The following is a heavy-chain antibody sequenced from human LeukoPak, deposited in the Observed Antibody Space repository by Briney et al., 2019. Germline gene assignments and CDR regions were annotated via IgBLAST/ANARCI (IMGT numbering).Heavy chain of an antibody. V-gene: IGHV4-38-2*02. J-gene: IGHJ5*02. CDR1: GYSIGSGYY. D-gene: IGHD5-12*01. CDR2: IYHSGST. Sequence: SETLSLTCTVSGYSIGSGYYWGWIRQPPGKGLEWVGSIYHSGSTYYNPSLKSRVTISVDTSKNQFSLKLSSVTAADTAVYYCARVEDSGYDYRGRFDPWGQGTLVTVSS. CDR3: ARVEDSGYDYRGRFDP.